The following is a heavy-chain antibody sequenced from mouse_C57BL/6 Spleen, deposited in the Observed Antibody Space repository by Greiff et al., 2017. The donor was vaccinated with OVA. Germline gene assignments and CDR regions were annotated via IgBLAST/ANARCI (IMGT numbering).Heavy chain of an antibody. Sequence: VQLQQPGAELVKPGASVKLSCKASGYTFTSYWMHWVKQRPGRGLEWIGRIDPNSGGTKYNEKFKSKATLTVDKPSGTAYMQLSSLTSEDAAVYYCARVDSSGYVYAMDYWGQGTSVTVSS. CDR2: IDPNSGGT. V-gene: IGHV1-72*01. CDR1: GYTFTSYW. CDR3: ARVDSSGYVYAMDY. D-gene: IGHD3-2*02. J-gene: IGHJ4*01.